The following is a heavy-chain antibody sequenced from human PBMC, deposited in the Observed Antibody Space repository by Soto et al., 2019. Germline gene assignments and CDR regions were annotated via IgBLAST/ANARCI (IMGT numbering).Heavy chain of an antibody. V-gene: IGHV4-31*03. CDR3: ARGASVFDY. J-gene: IGHJ4*02. CDR2: AYHNRDT. Sequence: QVQLKESGPGLVKPSQTLSLTCTVSGGSITYGGYYWTWIRQQPGKCLEWIGRAYHNRDTDFNPSLKRRLTTSVDTSRHQFSLTVNSVTAADTAVYYCARGASVFDYWGQGALVTVSS. CDR1: GGSITYGGYY.